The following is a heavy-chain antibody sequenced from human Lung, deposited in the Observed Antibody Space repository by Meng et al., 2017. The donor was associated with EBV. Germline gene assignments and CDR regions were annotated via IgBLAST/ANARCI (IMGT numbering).Heavy chain of an antibody. Sequence: QRDGSGPGLGEPCETLSLPGTVSGGSISSSISYWGWVRQPPGKGLEWIGSTYYSGSSYYNPSLKSRVTISADTSKNQFSLKLSSVTAPDTAVYYCARHSYHSCFDPWGQGTLVTVSS. CDR1: GGSISSSISY. CDR2: TYYSGSS. V-gene: IGHV4-39*01. D-gene: IGHD2-2*01. J-gene: IGHJ5*02. CDR3: ARHSYHSCFDP.